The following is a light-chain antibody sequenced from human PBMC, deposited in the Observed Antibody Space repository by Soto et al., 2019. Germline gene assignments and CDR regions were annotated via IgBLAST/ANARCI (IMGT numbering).Light chain of an antibody. CDR2: KAS. CDR3: KQYDRYWT. Sequence: DIQMTQSPPTLSASVVDRVTITCRASQSISTWLAWYQQKPGKVPKVLIYKASSLQSGVPPRFSGSGSGTEFTLTISSLQPDDSATYYCKQYDRYWTFAQGTKV. J-gene: IGKJ1*01. CDR1: QSISTW. V-gene: IGKV1-5*03.